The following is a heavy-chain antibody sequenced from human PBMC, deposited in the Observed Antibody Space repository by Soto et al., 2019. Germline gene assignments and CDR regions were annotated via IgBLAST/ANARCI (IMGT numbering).Heavy chain of an antibody. CDR1: GASISGYC. D-gene: IGHD6-13*01. Sequence: QVQLQESGPGLVKPSETLSLTCTVSGASISGYCWNWIRQPPGGGLEWIRYIYYSGNTNYNSFLKSRVTMSVDTSKNQFSLNLTSVTPADTAVYYCARMITATGTEYFDLWGRGALVTVSS. CDR2: IYYSGNT. J-gene: IGHJ2*01. V-gene: IGHV4-59*13. CDR3: ARMITATGTEYFDL.